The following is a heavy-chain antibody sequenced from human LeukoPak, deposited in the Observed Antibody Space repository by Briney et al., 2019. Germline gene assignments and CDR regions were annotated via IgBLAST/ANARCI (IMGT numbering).Heavy chain of an antibody. CDR1: GGSISSGDYY. Sequence: PSQTLSLTCTVSGGSISSGDYYWSWIRQPPGKGLEWIGYIYYSGSTYHNPSLKSRVTISIDTSKNHFSLKLNSVTAADTAVYYCTRDSGSWTVDYWGQGTLVTVSS. CDR2: IYYSGST. CDR3: TRDSGSWTVDY. J-gene: IGHJ4*02. V-gene: IGHV4-30-4*01. D-gene: IGHD1-26*01.